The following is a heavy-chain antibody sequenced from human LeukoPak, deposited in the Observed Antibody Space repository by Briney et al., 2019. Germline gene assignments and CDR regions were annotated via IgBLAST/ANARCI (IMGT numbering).Heavy chain of an antibody. CDR2: IYRDGRST. V-gene: IGHV3-74*01. Sequence: PGGSLRLSCAASGFTFSSDWMHWVRQAPGKGLVWVSRIYRDGRSTTYADSVKGRFTISRDNAKNTLYLQMNSLRAEDTAVYYCARHPYDILTGPSFDYWGQGTLVTVSS. CDR3: ARHPYDILTGPSFDY. CDR1: GFTFSSDW. J-gene: IGHJ4*02. D-gene: IGHD3-9*01.